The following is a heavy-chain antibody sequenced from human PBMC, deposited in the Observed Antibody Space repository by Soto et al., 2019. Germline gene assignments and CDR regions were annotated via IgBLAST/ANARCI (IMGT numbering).Heavy chain of an antibody. V-gene: IGHV3-33*01. J-gene: IGHJ4*02. CDR3: VRDRPNTESLTGYFDT. CDR1: GFVFRTFR. Sequence: GGSLRLSCEASGFVFRTFRMHWVRRAPGKGLEWLATIRFDGSTARYAESVRGRFKISRDNSMNTLYLQLDRLRVEDTAVYYCVRDRPNTESLTGYFDTWGQGTPVTVSS. CDR2: IRFDGSTA. D-gene: IGHD3-9*01.